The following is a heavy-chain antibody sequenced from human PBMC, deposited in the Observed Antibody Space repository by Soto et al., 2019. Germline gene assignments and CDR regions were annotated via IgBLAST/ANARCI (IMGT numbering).Heavy chain of an antibody. CDR1: GGSFSGYY. CDR2: INHSGST. D-gene: IGHD3-22*01. Sequence: SETLSLTCAVYGGSFSGYYWSWIRQPPGKGLEWIGEINHSGSTNYNPSLKSRVTISVDTSENQFSLKLSSVTAADTAVYYCARAGSDSSGYYTSGTDYWGQGTLVTVSS. CDR3: ARAGSDSSGYYTSGTDY. J-gene: IGHJ4*02. V-gene: IGHV4-34*01.